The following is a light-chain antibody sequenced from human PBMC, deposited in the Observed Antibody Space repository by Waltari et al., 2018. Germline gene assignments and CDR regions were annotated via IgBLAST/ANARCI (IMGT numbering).Light chain of an antibody. CDR2: AAS. CDR1: QSISIY. J-gene: IGKJ2*01. Sequence: DIQMTQSPSSLSASVRDRVTITCRASQSISIYLNWYQVKPGKAPKLLISAASTLQGGVPSRFSGSGSGADFTLTISNLQPDDYATYYCQQSYSIPCAFGQGTKLEIK. CDR3: QQSYSIPCA. V-gene: IGKV1-39*01.